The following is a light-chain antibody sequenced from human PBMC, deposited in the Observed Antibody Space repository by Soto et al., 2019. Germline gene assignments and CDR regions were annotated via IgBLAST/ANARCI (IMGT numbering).Light chain of an antibody. CDR3: AAWYHSLQGWV. CDR1: GPYIEVNA. J-gene: IGLJ3*02. Sequence: QSALTQPPSVSGTPGQRVPISCSASGPYIEVNAINWYQQVPGTAPRLLIYNDLQRPSGVPDRFSGSRSGSSASLVIVGLQSEDEADYYCAAWYHSLQGWVFGGGTRLTVL. CDR2: NDL. V-gene: IGLV1-44*01.